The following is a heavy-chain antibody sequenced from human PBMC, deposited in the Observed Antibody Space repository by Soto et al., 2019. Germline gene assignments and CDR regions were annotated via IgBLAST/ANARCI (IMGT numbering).Heavy chain of an antibody. CDR2: IIPIFGTA. CDR1: GGTFSSYA. V-gene: IGHV1-69*13. D-gene: IGHD3-10*01. Sequence: SVKVSCKASGGTFSSYAISWVRQAPGQGLEWMGGIIPIFGTANYAQKFQGRVTITADESTSTAYMELSSLRSEDAAVYYCARGARGSVLLDAFDIWGQGTMVTVS. CDR3: ARGARGSVLLDAFDI. J-gene: IGHJ3*02.